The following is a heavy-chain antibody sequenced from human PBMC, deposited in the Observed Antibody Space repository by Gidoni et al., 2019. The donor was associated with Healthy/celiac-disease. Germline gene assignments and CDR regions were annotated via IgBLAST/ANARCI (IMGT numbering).Heavy chain of an antibody. CDR2: ISYDGSNK. V-gene: IGHV3-30*18. J-gene: IGHJ5*01. CDR3: AKDRYGIAAAALDS. D-gene: IGHD6-13*01. CDR1: GFTFSSYG. Sequence: QVQLVESGGGVVQPGRSLRLSCAASGFTFSSYGMHWVRQAPGKGLEWLAVISYDGSNKYYADSVKGRFTISRDNSKNTLYLQMNSLRAEDTAVYYCAKDRYGIAAAALDSWGQGTLVTVSS.